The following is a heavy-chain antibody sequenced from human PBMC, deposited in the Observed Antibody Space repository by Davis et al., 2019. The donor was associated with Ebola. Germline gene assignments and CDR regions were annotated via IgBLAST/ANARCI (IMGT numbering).Heavy chain of an antibody. J-gene: IGHJ6*02. CDR2: AYYSGNT. D-gene: IGHD3-22*01. CDR1: GFTFSSYSMN. Sequence: ESLKISCAASGFTFSSYSMNWVRQAPGKGLEWIGTAYYSGNTYYSPSLKSRATISVDRSKNQFSLRLSSVTAADTAVYYCARQVSDVSGFYVAYYNYMMDVWGQGTTVAVSS. CDR3: ARQVSDVSGFYVAYYNYMMDV. V-gene: IGHV4-59*05.